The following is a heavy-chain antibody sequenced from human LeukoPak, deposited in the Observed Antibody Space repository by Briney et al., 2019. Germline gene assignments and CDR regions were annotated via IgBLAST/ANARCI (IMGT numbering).Heavy chain of an antibody. V-gene: IGHV4-59*01. CDR3: ARDSGYSYGDFDY. D-gene: IGHD5-18*01. CDR2: IYYSGST. J-gene: IGHJ4*02. Sequence: SETLSLTCTVSGGSISSYYWSWIRQPPGKGLEWIGYIYYSGSTNYNPSLKSRVTISVDTSKNQFSLKLSSVTAADTAVYYCARDSGYSYGDFDYWGQGTLVTVSS. CDR1: GGSISSYY.